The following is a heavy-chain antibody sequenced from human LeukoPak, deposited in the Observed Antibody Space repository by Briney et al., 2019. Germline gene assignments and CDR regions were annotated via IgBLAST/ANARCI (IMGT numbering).Heavy chain of an antibody. CDR1: GYIFDIYA. D-gene: IGHD3-22*01. Sequence: GASVKVSCKASGYIFDIYALIWVRQAPGQGLEWMGWINPYSGDTAYAQKFQGRVTMTRDTSINTAYMELNRLKFDDTAVYYCARGTMNLDSWGQGTLVTVSS. CDR3: ARGTMNLDS. CDR2: INPYSGDT. V-gene: IGHV1-2*02. J-gene: IGHJ4*02.